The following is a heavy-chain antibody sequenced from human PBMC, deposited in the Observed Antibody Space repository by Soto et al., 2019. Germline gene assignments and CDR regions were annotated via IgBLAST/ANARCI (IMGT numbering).Heavy chain of an antibody. CDR2: MSHSGRT. Sequence: PEPLSRTSPGSGYSIRSGYYWGLIRQPPGEGLEWIGCMSHSGRTYNTPSLKSRVTISRDTSKNQFSLQLTSVTAANTAVYYCAGYSDGWRNDYCGQGTLVTVSS. J-gene: IGHJ4*02. D-gene: IGHD6-19*01. CDR1: GYSIRSGYY. CDR3: AGYSDGWRNDY. V-gene: IGHV4-38-2*01.